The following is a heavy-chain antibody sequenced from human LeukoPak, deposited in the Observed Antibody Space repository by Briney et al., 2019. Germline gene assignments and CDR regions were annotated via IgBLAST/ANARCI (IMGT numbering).Heavy chain of an antibody. V-gene: IGHV1-8*01. CDR2: MNPNSGNT. Sequence: ASVKVSCKASGYTFTSYDINWVRQATGQGLEWMGWMNPNSGNTGYAQKFQGRVTMTRNTSISTAYMELSSLRSEDTAVYYCARGRSSSGLNYYYYGMDVWGQGTTVTVSS. CDR1: GYTFTSYD. J-gene: IGHJ6*02. D-gene: IGHD6-19*01. CDR3: ARGRSSSGLNYYYYGMDV.